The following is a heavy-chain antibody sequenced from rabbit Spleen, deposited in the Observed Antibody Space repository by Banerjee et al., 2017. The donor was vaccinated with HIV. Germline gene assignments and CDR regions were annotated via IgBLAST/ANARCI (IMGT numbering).Heavy chain of an antibody. CDR1: GFSFSSSSY. CDR2: IAGGSSGFT. J-gene: IGHJ3*01. D-gene: IGHD8-1*01. V-gene: IGHV1S40*01. Sequence: QSLEESGGDLVKPGASLTLTCTASGFSFSSSSYMCWVRQAPGKGLEWIACIAGGSSGFTYSATWAKGRFTCSKTSSTTVTLQMTSLTVADTATYFCARDTGSSFSSYGMDLWGRAPWSPS. CDR3: ARDTGSSFSSYGMDL.